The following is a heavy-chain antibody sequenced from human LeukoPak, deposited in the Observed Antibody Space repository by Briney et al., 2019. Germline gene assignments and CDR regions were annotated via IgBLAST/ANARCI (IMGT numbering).Heavy chain of an antibody. CDR3: AGVRASLIVGATRGLFDY. Sequence: PSETLSLTCTVSGGSISSGSYYWSWIRQPAGKGLEWIGRIYTSGSTNYNPSLKSRVTISVDTSKNQFSLKLSSVTAADTAVYYCAGVRASLIVGATRGLFDYWGQGTLVTVSS. D-gene: IGHD1-26*01. CDR1: GGSISSGSYY. J-gene: IGHJ4*02. V-gene: IGHV4-61*02. CDR2: IYTSGST.